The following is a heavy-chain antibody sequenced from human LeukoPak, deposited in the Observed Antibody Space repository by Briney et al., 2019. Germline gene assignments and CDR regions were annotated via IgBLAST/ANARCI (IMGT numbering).Heavy chain of an antibody. Sequence: GGSLRLSCAASGFTFTSNWMTWVRQAPGKGLEWVANINQGGSEEYYVDSVKGRFTISRDNTKNSLYLQMSSLRAEDTAIYYCARDRANLGFWGQGTLATVSS. V-gene: IGHV3-7*01. J-gene: IGHJ4*02. CDR2: INQGGSEE. CDR3: ARDRANLGF. CDR1: GFTFTSNW. D-gene: IGHD4/OR15-4a*01.